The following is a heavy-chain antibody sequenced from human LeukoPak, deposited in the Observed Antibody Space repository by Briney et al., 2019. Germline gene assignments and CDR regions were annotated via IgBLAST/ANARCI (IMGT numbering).Heavy chain of an antibody. D-gene: IGHD4-11*01. CDR2: VYTSGST. CDR1: GGSISGGY. J-gene: IGHJ4*02. Sequence: SETLSLTCTVSGGSISGGYWSWIRQPPGRGLEWIGYVYTSGSTKYNPSLKSRVTISVDTSKSQFALKLSSVTAADTAVYYCARSYFDYSTYYSYYFNLWGQGALVTVSS. V-gene: IGHV4-4*09. CDR3: ARSYFDYSTYYSYYFNL.